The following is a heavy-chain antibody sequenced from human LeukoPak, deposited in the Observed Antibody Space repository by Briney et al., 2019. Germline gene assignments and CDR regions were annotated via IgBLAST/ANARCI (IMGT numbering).Heavy chain of an antibody. J-gene: IGHJ3*02. D-gene: IGHD1-14*01. CDR1: GDSVSSKGAS. Sequence: SQSLSLTCDIFGDSVSSKGASWNWVRQSPSRGLEWLGSTFYRAKWSNEYGESLKSRLTINPDKSKHQFSLQLNSVTPEDTAVYYCARSSPRPNRNEIFYILGQGTMVIVSS. V-gene: IGHV6-1*01. CDR2: TFYRAKWSN. CDR3: ARSSPRPNRNEIFYI.